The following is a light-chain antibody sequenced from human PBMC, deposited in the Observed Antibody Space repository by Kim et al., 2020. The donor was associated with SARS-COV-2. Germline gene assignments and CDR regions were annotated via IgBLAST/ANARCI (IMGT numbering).Light chain of an antibody. CDR1: RSISTS. CDR2: AVS. V-gene: IGKV1-39*01. J-gene: IGKJ2*01. Sequence: SASVGDRVTITCRASRSISTSLHWYQHIPGKAPKFLIYAVSSLQSGVPSRFSGSGSGTDFTLTINSLQPEDFATHYCQQTYSVPNTFGQGTKLEI. CDR3: QQTYSVPNT.